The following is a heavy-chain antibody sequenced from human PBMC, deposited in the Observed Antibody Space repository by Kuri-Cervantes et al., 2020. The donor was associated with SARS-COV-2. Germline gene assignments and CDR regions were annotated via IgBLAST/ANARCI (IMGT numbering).Heavy chain of an antibody. CDR2: INTNTGNP. Sequence: ASVKVSCKASGGTFSSYAISWVRQAPGQGLEWMGWINTNTGNPTYAQGSTGRFVFSLDTSVSTAYLQISSLKAEDTAAYYCAREGQRAARPNYYYYMDVWGKGTTVTVSS. D-gene: IGHD6-6*01. CDR1: GGTFSSYA. V-gene: IGHV7-4-1*02. J-gene: IGHJ6*03. CDR3: AREGQRAARPNYYYYMDV.